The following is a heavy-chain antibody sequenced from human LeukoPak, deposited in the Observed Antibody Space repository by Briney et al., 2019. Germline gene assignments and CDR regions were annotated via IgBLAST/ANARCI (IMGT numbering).Heavy chain of an antibody. CDR1: GFTFSSYA. CDR2: IGDSGGST. Sequence: PGGSLRLSCAASGFTFSSYAMSWVRQAPGKGLEWVSVIGDSGGSTYYADSVKGRFTTSRDNSKNTLYLQMNSLRAEDTAVYYCAKGGIMQSSSPGLQYFDLWGRGTLVSVSS. D-gene: IGHD6-6*01. J-gene: IGHJ2*01. V-gene: IGHV3-23*01. CDR3: AKGGIMQSSSPGLQYFDL.